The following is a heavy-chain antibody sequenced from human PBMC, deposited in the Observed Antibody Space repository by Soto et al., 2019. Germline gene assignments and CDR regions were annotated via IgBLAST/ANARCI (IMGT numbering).Heavy chain of an antibody. CDR3: ARHALPAYYYYAMDV. Sequence: CKGSGYSFTSYWIGWVRQMPGKGLEWMGIIYPGDSDTRYSPSFQGQVTISADKSISTAYLQWSSLKASDTAMYYCARHALPAYYYYAMDVWGQGTTVTVSS. CDR2: IYPGDSDT. J-gene: IGHJ6*02. CDR1: GYSFTSYW. V-gene: IGHV5-51*01.